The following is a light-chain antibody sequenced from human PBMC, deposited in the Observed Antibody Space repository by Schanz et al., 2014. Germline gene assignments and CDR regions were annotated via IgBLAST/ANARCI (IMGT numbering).Light chain of an antibody. CDR3: CSYAGSSTLL. J-gene: IGLJ2*01. CDR2: DVT. V-gene: IGLV2-23*02. Sequence: QSALTQPASVSGSPGQSITISCTGASSDVGDFTSVSWYQQHPGKVPKLMIYDVTNRPSGISGRFSGSKSGNTASLTISGLQAEDEADYYCCSYAGSSTLLFGGGTKLTVL. CDR1: SSDVGDFTS.